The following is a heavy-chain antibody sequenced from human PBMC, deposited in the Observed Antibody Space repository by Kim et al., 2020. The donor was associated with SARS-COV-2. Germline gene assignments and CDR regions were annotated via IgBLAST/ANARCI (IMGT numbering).Heavy chain of an antibody. Sequence: SEKNYVDPVKGRFTISRDNAKNSLYLQMNSLRAEDTAVYYCASSDSSSSFWGQGTLVTVSS. V-gene: IGHV3-7*01. D-gene: IGHD6-6*01. CDR2: SEK. CDR3: ASSDSSSSF. J-gene: IGHJ4*02.